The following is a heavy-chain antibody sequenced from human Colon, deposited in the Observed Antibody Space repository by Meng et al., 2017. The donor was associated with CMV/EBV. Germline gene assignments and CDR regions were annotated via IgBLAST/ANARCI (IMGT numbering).Heavy chain of an antibody. CDR2: IKRDGSET. Sequence: GGSLKISCAASGFTFSSYWMNWVRQVPGKGLEWVASIKRDGSETYYVDSVKGRFTISRDNAKNLVFLQMESLRDEDTAVYFCATGGGTEAAAAGVFDFWGQGTLVTVSS. V-gene: IGHV3-7*01. D-gene: IGHD6-25*01. CDR1: GFTFSSYW. CDR3: ATGGGTEAAAAGVFDF. J-gene: IGHJ4*02.